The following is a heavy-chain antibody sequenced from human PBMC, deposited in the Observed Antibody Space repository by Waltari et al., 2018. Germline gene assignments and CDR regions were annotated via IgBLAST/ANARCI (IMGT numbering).Heavy chain of an antibody. CDR2: IRSNGYGGTT. V-gene: IGHV3-49*04. CDR1: GLPFGDYD. J-gene: IGHJ5*01. Sequence: EVKLVESGGGLVQPGRSLSPSCTSSGLPFGDYDMNWARQAPGKGRACVSFIRSNGYGGTTEYAASVKDRFIRSRDDSQGIAYLQMNSLKIEDTAVYYCTRGGYCSGTSCYRPYNWFDSWGPGTLVAVSS. CDR3: TRGGYCSGTSCYRPYNWFDS. D-gene: IGHD2-2*01.